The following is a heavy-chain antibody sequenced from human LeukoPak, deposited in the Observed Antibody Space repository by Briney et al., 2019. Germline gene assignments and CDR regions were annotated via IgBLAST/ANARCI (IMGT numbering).Heavy chain of an antibody. J-gene: IGHJ6*03. CDR1: GYTFTGYY. V-gene: IGHV1-2*02. Sequence: GASVKVSCKASGYTFTGYYMHWLRQAPGQGLEWMGWINPNSGGTNYAQKFQGRVTMTRDTSISTAYMELSRLRSDDTAVYYCARDAHYDFWSGYYHYYYYMDVWGKGTTVTVSS. CDR2: INPNSGGT. CDR3: ARDAHYDFWSGYYHYYYYMDV. D-gene: IGHD3-3*01.